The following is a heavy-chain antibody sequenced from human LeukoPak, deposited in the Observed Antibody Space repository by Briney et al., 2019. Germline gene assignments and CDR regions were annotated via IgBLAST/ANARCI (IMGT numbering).Heavy chain of an antibody. CDR2: IIPIFGTA. D-gene: IGHD5-24*01. Sequence: SVKVSCKASGGTFSSYAISWVRQAPGQGLEWMGGIIPIFGTANYAQKFQGRVTITAGESTSTAYMELSSLRSEDTAVYYCASRDRGVETDYWGQGTLVTVSS. CDR1: GGTFSSYA. J-gene: IGHJ4*02. CDR3: ASRDRGVETDY. V-gene: IGHV1-69*01.